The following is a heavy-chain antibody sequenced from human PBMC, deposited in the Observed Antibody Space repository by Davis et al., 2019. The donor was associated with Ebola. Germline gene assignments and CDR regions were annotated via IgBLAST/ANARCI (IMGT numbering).Heavy chain of an antibody. V-gene: IGHV3-48*02. CDR2: ISSSSSTI. D-gene: IGHD5-18*01. Sequence: GESLKIPCAASGFTFDDYAMHWVRQAPGKGLEWVSYISSSSSTIYYADSVKGRFTISRDNAKNSLYLQMNSLRDEDTAVYYCARIWLYAFDIWGQGTMVTVSS. CDR3: ARIWLYAFDI. J-gene: IGHJ3*02. CDR1: GFTFDDYA.